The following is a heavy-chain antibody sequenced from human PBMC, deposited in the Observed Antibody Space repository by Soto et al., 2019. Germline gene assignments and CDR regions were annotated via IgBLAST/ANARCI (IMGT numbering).Heavy chain of an antibody. J-gene: IGHJ4*02. CDR3: AKAKDIVVVVAANFDY. Sequence: PGGSLRLSCAASGFTFSSYGMHWVRQAPGKGLEWVAVIWYDGSNKYYADSVKGRFTISRDNSKNTLYLQMNSLRAEDTAVYYCAKAKDIVVVVAANFDYWGQGTLVTVSS. V-gene: IGHV3-33*06. CDR1: GFTFSSYG. D-gene: IGHD2-15*01. CDR2: IWYDGSNK.